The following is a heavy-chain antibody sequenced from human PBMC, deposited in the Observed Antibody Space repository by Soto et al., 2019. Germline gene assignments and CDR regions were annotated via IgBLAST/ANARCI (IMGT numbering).Heavy chain of an antibody. CDR3: ARGGGDGYNHDAFDI. Sequence: PSETLSLTCTVSGSSISSGDYYWSWIRQPPGKGLEWIGYIYYSGSTYYNPSLKSRVTISVDTSKNQFSLKLSSVTAADTAVYYCARGGGDGYNHDAFDIWGQGXMVTVSS. J-gene: IGHJ3*02. CDR2: IYYSGST. V-gene: IGHV4-30-4*01. CDR1: GSSISSGDYY. D-gene: IGHD3-16*01.